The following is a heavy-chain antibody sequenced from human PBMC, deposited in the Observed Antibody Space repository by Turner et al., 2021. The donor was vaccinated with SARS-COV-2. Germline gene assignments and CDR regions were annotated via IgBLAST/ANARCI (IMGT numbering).Heavy chain of an antibody. CDR2: MNPKSGNK. CDR3: ARTFTEMVGVDY. CDR1: GYTFTSYD. D-gene: IGHD5-18*01. V-gene: IGHV1-8*01. Sequence: QVQLVQSGAEVKKPGASVTVSSKASGYTFTSYDINWVRQATGQGLEWMGWMNPKSGNKGYAQKFQGRVNMTRNTSISTAYMELSSLRSEDTAVYYCARTFTEMVGVDYWGQGTLVTVSS. J-gene: IGHJ4*02.